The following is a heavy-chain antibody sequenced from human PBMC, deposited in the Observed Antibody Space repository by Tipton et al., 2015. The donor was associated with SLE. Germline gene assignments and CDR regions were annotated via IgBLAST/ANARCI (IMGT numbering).Heavy chain of an antibody. J-gene: IGHJ4*02. Sequence: QLVQSGAEVKKPGASVKVSCKASGYTFISYGISWVRQAPGQGLEWMGWISAYNGNTNYAQKFQGRVTMTTDTSTSTAYMELRRLRSGDTAVYCGAIVVAGTLFFDCWGQGTLVTVSS. V-gene: IGHV1-18*01. CDR2: ISAYNGNT. D-gene: IGHD6-19*01. CDR3: AIVVAGTLFFDC. CDR1: GYTFISYG.